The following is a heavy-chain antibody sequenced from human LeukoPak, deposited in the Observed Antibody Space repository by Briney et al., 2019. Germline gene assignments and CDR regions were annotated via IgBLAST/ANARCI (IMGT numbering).Heavy chain of an antibody. V-gene: IGHV3-9*01. CDR1: GFTFDDYA. Sequence: GGSLRLSCAASGFTFDDYAMHWVRQAPGKGLEWVSGISWNSGSIGYADSVKGRFTISRDNAKNSLYLQMNSLRAEDTALYYCAEDRRRYQLLYWFDPWGQGTLVTVSS. D-gene: IGHD2-2*01. CDR3: AEDRRRYQLLYWFDP. CDR2: ISWNSGSI. J-gene: IGHJ5*02.